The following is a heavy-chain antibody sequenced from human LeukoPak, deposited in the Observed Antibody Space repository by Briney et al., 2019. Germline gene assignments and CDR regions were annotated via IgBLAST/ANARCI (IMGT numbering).Heavy chain of an antibody. J-gene: IGHJ4*02. Sequence: PSETLSLTCTVSGGSISSYYWSWIRQPAGKGLEWIGRIYTSGSTNYNPSLKSRVTMSVDTSKNQFSLKLSSVTAADTAVYYCAREDPPRAGTTRRVFDYWGQGTLVTVSS. CDR2: IYTSGST. D-gene: IGHD1-7*01. V-gene: IGHV4-4*07. CDR3: AREDPPRAGTTRRVFDY. CDR1: GGSISSYY.